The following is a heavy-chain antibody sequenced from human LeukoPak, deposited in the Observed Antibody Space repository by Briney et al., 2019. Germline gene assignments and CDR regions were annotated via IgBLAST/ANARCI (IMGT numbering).Heavy chain of an antibody. J-gene: IGHJ4*02. CDR1: GFTFDDYG. D-gene: IGHD3-22*01. CDR2: INWNGGST. CDR3: ARAKYYYDSSGYCD. Sequence: PGGSLRLSCAASGFTFDDYGMSWVLQAPGKGLEWVSGINWNGGSTGYADSVKDRFTISRDNAKHSLYLQMNSLRAEDTALYYCARAKYYYDSSGYCDWGQGTLVTVSS. V-gene: IGHV3-20*04.